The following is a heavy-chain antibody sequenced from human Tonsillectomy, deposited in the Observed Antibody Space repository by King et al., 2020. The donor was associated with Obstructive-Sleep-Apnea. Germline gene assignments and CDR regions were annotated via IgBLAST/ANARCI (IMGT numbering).Heavy chain of an antibody. CDR3: ANSPYPDY. J-gene: IGHJ4*02. V-gene: IGHV3-23*04. Sequence: VQLVESGGGLVQPGGSLRLSCSASGFTFSSYAMIWVRQAPGKGLEWVSAISYSGDSTYYADSVKGRFTISRYNSKNTLYLQMNSLRAEDTAVYYCANSPYPDYWGQGTLVTVSS. CDR1: GFTFSSYA. CDR2: ISYSGDST. D-gene: IGHD2-21*01.